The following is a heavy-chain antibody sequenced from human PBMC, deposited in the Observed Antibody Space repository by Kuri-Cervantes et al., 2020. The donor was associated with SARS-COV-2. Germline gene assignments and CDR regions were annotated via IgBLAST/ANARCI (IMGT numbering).Heavy chain of an antibody. CDR1: GFTFSSYA. CDR2: ISGSGGST. J-gene: IGHJ6*02. Sequence: ETLSLTCAASGFTFSSYAMSWVRQAPGKGLEWVSAISGSGGSTYYADSVKGRFTISRDNAKNSLYLQMNSLRAEDTAVYYCARDRPPLYDNEIVDVWGQGTTVTVSS. D-gene: IGHD3-9*01. CDR3: ARDRPPLYDNEIVDV. V-gene: IGHV3-23*01.